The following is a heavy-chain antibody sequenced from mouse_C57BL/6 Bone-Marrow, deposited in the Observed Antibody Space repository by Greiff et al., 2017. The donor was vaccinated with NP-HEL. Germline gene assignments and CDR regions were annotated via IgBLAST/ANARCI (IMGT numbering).Heavy chain of an antibody. CDR2: IDPEDSET. CDR3: ARGGLGYFDY. CDR1: GFNIKDYY. Sequence: VQLQQSGAELVKPGASVKLSCTASGFNIKDYYMHWVKQRTEQGLEWIGRIDPEDSETKYAPKFQGKATITADTSSNTAYLQLSSLTSEDTAVYYCARGGLGYFDYWGQGTTLTVSS. J-gene: IGHJ2*01. V-gene: IGHV14-2*01. D-gene: IGHD4-1*01.